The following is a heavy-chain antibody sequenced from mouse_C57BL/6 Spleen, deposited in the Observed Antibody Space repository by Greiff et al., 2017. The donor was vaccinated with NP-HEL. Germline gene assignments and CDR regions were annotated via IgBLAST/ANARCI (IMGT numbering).Heavy chain of an antibody. V-gene: IGHV5-17*01. CDR1: GFTFSDYG. D-gene: IGHD2-1*01. J-gene: IGHJ3*01. CDR3: ARGGNPAWFAY. Sequence: DVMLVESGGGLVKPGGSLKLSCAASGFTFSDYGMHWVRQAPEKGLEWVAYISSGSSTIYYADTVKGRFTISRDNAKNTLFLQMTSLRSEDTAMYYCARGGNPAWFAYWGQGTLVTVSA. CDR2: ISSGSSTI.